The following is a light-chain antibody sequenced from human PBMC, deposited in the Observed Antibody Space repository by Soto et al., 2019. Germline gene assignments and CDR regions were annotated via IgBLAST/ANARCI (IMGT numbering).Light chain of an antibody. V-gene: IGKV1-5*01. Sequence: DIQMTQSPSTLSASVGDRVTITCRASQSISSWLAWYQQKPGKAPKVLIYDASNLESGVPSRFSGSGSGTEFTLTISCLQPDDFATYNCQQYNTFVTFGQGTQLESK. J-gene: IGKJ2*01. CDR2: DAS. CDR1: QSISSW. CDR3: QQYNTFVT.